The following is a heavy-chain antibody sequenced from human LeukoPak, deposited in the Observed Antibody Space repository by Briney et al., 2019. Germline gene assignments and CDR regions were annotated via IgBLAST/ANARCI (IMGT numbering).Heavy chain of an antibody. Sequence: SETLSLTCTVSGGSISSYYWSWTRQPPGKGLEWIGYIYYSGSTNYNPSLKSRVTISVDTSKNQFSLKLSSVTAADTAVYYCARGANWGYVNNWFDPWGQGTLVTVSS. D-gene: IGHD7-27*01. J-gene: IGHJ5*02. CDR2: IYYSGST. CDR1: GGSISSYY. CDR3: ARGANWGYVNNWFDP. V-gene: IGHV4-59*01.